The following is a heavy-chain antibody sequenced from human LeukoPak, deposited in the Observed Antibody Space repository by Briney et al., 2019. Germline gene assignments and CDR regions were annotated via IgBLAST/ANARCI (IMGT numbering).Heavy chain of an antibody. CDR2: IYYSGST. J-gene: IGHJ5*02. V-gene: IGHV4-31*03. CDR3: ARLLGGVVVPAAIGWFDP. Sequence: PSETLSLTCTVSGGSISSGGYYWSWIRQHPGKGLEWIGYIYYSGSTYYNPSLKSRVTISVDTSKNQFSLKLSSVTAADTAVYYCARLLGGVVVPAAIGWFDPWGQGTLVTVSS. CDR1: GGSISSGGYY. D-gene: IGHD2-2*02.